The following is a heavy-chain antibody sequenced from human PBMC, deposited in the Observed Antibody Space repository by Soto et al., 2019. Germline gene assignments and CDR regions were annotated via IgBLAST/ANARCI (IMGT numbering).Heavy chain of an antibody. CDR1: GGSIDYYY. D-gene: IGHD6-13*01. CDR2: ISDSGST. CDR3: ARDSTSWFPYYGIDG. J-gene: IGHJ6*02. Sequence: QEQLQESGPGLVKPSETLSLTCTVSGGSIDYYYWSWIRQPPGKGLEWIGYISDSGSTKYNPSLRSPVTISVDTSKNQFSLKLNSVTAADTAVYYCARDSTSWFPYYGIDGWDQGTTVIVSS. V-gene: IGHV4-59*01.